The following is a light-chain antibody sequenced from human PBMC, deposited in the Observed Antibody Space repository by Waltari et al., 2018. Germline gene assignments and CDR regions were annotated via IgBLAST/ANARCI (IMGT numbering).Light chain of an antibody. Sequence: EIILTQSPATLSLSPGDRATLSCRASQSVGNSLSWYQQKPGQAPRPLIYNSSTRPTGSPARFGGSGSGTDFTLTIGSLEPEDFAVYFCLQRSNWPPTFGGGTTVEIK. CDR3: LQRSNWPPT. CDR2: NSS. CDR1: QSVGNS. J-gene: IGKJ4*01. V-gene: IGKV3-11*01.